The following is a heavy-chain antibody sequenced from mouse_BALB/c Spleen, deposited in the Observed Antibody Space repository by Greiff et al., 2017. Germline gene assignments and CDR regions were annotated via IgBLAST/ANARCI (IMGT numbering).Heavy chain of an antibody. CDR3: ARQGRGNYDWFAY. D-gene: IGHD2-1*01. CDR1: GFTFSSYA. J-gene: IGHJ3*01. Sequence: EVKLMESGGGLVKPGGSLKLSCAASGFTFSSYAMSWVRQTPEKRLEWVATISSGGSYTYYPDSVKGRFTISRDNAKNTLYLQMSSLRSEDTAMYYCARQGRGNYDWFAYWGQGTLVTVSA. CDR2: ISSGGSYT. V-gene: IGHV5-9-3*01.